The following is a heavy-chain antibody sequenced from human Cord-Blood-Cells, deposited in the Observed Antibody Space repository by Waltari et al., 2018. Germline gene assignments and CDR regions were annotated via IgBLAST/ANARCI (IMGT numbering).Heavy chain of an antibody. Sequence: EVQLVESGGGLVKPGGSLRLSWAASGFTFSGYSMNWVRQAPGKGLEWVSSISSSSSYIYYADSVKGRFTISRDNAKNSLYLQMNSLRAEDTAVYYCARDPWGPFDYWGQGTLVTVSS. J-gene: IGHJ4*02. V-gene: IGHV3-21*01. CDR1: GFTFSGYS. D-gene: IGHD7-27*01. CDR2: ISSSSSYI. CDR3: ARDPWGPFDY.